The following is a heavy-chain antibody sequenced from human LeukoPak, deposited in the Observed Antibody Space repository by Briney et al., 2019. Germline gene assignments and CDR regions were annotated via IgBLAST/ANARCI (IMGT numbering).Heavy chain of an antibody. V-gene: IGHV3-7*05. CDR2: IKEDGSEA. Sequence: GGSLRLSCAAPGFGFSGSWMSWVRQAPGTGLEWVANIKEDGSEAYYVDSMKGRFTISRDNAKNSLYLQMNSLRVDDTAVYYCASGMRGPYWGQGTLVTVSS. CDR1: GFGFSGSW. J-gene: IGHJ4*02. CDR3: ASGMRGPY.